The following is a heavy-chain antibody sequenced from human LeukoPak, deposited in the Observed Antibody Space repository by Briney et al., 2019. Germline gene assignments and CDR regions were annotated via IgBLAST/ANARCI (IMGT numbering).Heavy chain of an antibody. J-gene: IGHJ4*02. V-gene: IGHV4-4*07. D-gene: IGHD6-19*01. CDR2: IYTSGST. Sequence: SETLSLTCTVSGASISSYYWSWIRQPAGKGLEWIGRIYTSGSTNYNPSLKSRVTMSVDTSKNQFSLKLSSVTAADTAVYYCARVSSEQWLVPDGPLDYWGQGTLVTVSS. CDR3: ARVSSEQWLVPDGPLDY. CDR1: GASISSYY.